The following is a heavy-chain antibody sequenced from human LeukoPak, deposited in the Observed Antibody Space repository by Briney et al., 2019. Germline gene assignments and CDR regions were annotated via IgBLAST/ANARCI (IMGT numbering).Heavy chain of an antibody. Sequence: GASVTVSCKASGYTFTSYDINWVRLATGQGLEWVGWMNLNSGNTGYAQKFQGRVTMTRNTSISTAYMELSSLISEDTAVYYCAGGNDCWRGYPSYWFDPWGQGTLVTVSS. CDR3: AGGNDCWRGYPSYWFDP. CDR1: GYTFTSYD. D-gene: IGHD3-3*01. V-gene: IGHV1-8*01. J-gene: IGHJ5*02. CDR2: MNLNSGNT.